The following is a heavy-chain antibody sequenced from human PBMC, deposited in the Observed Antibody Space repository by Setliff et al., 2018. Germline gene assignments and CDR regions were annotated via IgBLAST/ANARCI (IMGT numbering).Heavy chain of an antibody. D-gene: IGHD5-12*01. J-gene: IGHJ6*03. CDR3: AGEGVDIRSSTDYRYYMDV. CDR2: TIPMFGSA. V-gene: IGHV1-69*05. CDR1: GGTFSSYG. Sequence: SVKVSCKASGGTFSSYGISWVRQAPGQGLEWMGGTIPMFGSANYAQKFQGRVTIITDEFTGTAYMELSSLRTEDTAVYYCAGEGVDIRSSTDYRYYMDVWGKGTTVTVSS.